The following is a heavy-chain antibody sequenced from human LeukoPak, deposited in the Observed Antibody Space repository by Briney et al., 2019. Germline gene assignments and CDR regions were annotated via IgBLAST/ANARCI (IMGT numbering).Heavy chain of an antibody. V-gene: IGHV1-2*02. CDR2: ISPSSGDT. Sequence: GASVKVSCKASGYTFTDYYMRWVRQAPGQGLEWMGWISPSSGDTRHAQRFQDRVTMTRDTPVSTAYMELTRLQSDDTAVYYCAKGGSNGWAPIDYWGQGTLVTVSS. J-gene: IGHJ4*02. CDR3: AKGGSNGWAPIDY. D-gene: IGHD6-19*01. CDR1: GYTFTDYY.